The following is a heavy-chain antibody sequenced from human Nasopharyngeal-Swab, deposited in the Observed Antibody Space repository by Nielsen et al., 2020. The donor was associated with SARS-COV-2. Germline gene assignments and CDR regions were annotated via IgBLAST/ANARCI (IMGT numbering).Heavy chain of an antibody. CDR2: IIPIFGTA. D-gene: IGHD3-10*01. Sequence: AVKVSCKASGGTFSSYAISWVRQAPGQGLEWMGGIIPIFGTANYAQKFQGRVTITADESTSTAYMELSSLRSEDTAVYYCAREGITMLRFNWFDPWGQGTLVTVSS. V-gene: IGHV1-69*13. CDR3: AREGITMLRFNWFDP. J-gene: IGHJ5*02. CDR1: GGTFSSYA.